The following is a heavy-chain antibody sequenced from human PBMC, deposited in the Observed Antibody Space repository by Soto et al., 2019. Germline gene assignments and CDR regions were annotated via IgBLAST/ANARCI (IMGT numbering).Heavy chain of an antibody. CDR3: ARDLRLGPNTESYYYYGMDV. J-gene: IGHJ6*01. D-gene: IGHD6-19*01. CDR1: GFTVSSNY. V-gene: IGHV3-21*01. Sequence: EVQLVESGGGLIQPGGSLRLSCAASGFTVSSNYMSWVRQAPGKGLEWVSSISSSSSYIYYADSVKGRFTISRDNAKNSLYLQMNSLRAEDSAVYYCARDLRLGPNTESYYYYGMDVW. CDR2: ISSSSSYI.